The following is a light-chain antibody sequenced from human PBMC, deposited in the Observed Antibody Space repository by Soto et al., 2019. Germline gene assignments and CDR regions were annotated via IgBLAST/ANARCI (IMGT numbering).Light chain of an antibody. CDR3: QQYNNWPQT. V-gene: IGKV3-15*01. J-gene: IGKJ1*01. Sequence: EIVMTQSPATLSVSPGERATLSCRASQSVSSNLAWYQQKPGQAPRLLIYGASTRATGIPARFSGSGSGTEFTLNISSLQYEDFAVYYCQQYNNWPQTFGQGTKVEIK. CDR2: GAS. CDR1: QSVSSN.